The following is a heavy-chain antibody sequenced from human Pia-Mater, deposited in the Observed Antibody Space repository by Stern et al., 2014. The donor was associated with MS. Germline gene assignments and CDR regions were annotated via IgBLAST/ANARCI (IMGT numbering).Heavy chain of an antibody. Sequence: VQLEESGPGLVKPSGTLSLTCAVSGGSISSSNWWSWVRQPPGKGLEWIGEIYHSGSTNYNPSLKSRVTISVDKSKTQFSLKLSSVTAADTAVYYCASSSGGDFWSGLNLADAFDIWGQGTMVTVSS. CDR1: GGSISSSNW. CDR3: ASSSGGDFWSGLNLADAFDI. CDR2: IYHSGST. V-gene: IGHV4-4*02. D-gene: IGHD3-3*01. J-gene: IGHJ3*02.